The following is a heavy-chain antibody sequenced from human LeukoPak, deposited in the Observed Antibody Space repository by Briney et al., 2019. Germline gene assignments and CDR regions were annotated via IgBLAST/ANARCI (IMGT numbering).Heavy chain of an antibody. J-gene: IGHJ4*02. CDR2: MNPNSANT. D-gene: IGHD2-2*01. CDR3: ATGNSSTSSDFDY. CDR1: GYTSTSCD. Sequence: GASVKVSCKASGYTSTSCDINWVRQATGQGLEWMGWMNPNSANTGYTQKFQGRVTITRNTSISTAYMELSSLRSEDTAVYYCATGNSSTSSDFDYWGQGTLVTVSS. V-gene: IGHV1-8*03.